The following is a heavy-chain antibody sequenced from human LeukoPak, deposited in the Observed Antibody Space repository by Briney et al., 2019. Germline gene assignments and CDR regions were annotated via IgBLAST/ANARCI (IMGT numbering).Heavy chain of an antibody. CDR3: AREGLKQAFDY. CDR1: GFTFSSYS. Sequence: PGGSLRLSCAASGFTFSSYSMNWVRQAPGKGLEWVSSISSSSSYIYSADSVKGRFTISRDNAKNSLYLQMNSLRAEDTAVYYCAREGLKQAFDYWGQGTLVTVSS. D-gene: IGHD1/OR15-1a*01. V-gene: IGHV3-21*01. J-gene: IGHJ4*02. CDR2: ISSSSSYI.